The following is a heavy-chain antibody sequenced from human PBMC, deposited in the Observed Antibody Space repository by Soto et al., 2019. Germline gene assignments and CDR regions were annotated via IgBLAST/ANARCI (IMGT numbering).Heavy chain of an antibody. V-gene: IGHV4-4*02. D-gene: IGHD3-10*01. CDR1: AGSISTTNW. J-gene: IGHJ6*02. Sequence: SETLSLTCAVSAGSISTTNWYVWVRQPPGMGLEWIGEIYHTGTTTYNPSLKSRVTMSVDTSKNQFSLRLSFVTAADTAVYYCATSSGSAYGLDVWGPGATVTVSS. CDR3: ATSSGSAYGLDV. CDR2: IYHTGTT.